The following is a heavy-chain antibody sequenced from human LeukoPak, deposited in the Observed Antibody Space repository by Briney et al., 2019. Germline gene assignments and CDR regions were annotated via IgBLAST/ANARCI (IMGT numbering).Heavy chain of an antibody. Sequence: GGSLRLSCAASGFTFSSYDMHWVRQATGKGLEWVSAIGTAGDTYYPGSVKGRFTISRENAKNSLYLQMNSLRAGDTAVYYCARERWSKYSGSYLGPYGMDVWGQGTTVTVSS. CDR2: IGTAGDT. CDR3: ARERWSKYSGSYLGPYGMDV. V-gene: IGHV3-13*01. CDR1: GFTFSSYD. D-gene: IGHD1-26*01. J-gene: IGHJ6*02.